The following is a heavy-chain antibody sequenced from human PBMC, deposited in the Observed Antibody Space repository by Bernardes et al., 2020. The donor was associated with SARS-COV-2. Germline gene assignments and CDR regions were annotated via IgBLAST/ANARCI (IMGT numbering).Heavy chain of an antibody. CDR2: IKGKTDGGTK. Sequence: ETLSLTCVVSSGSISNNNWWSWLRQPPGKGLEWVGRIKGKTDGGTKDYAAPVKGRFTISRDDSKNTMYLQMNSLKTEDTAVYYCTTDLHDYGDLDYWGQGTLVTVSS. CDR3: TTDLHDYGDLDY. CDR1: SGSISNNNW. V-gene: IGHV3-15*01. D-gene: IGHD4-17*01. J-gene: IGHJ4*02.